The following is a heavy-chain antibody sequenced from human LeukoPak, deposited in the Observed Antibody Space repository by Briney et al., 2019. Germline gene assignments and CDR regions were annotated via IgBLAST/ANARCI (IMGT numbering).Heavy chain of an antibody. Sequence: SGTLSLTCTVSGGSISSDNYYWGWIRQPPGKGPEWIGSIHYSGRTYYNPSLKSRVTISVDTSNSQFSLKLSSLTAADTAVYYCATIYRYSGLNYYFDYWGQGTLVTVSS. V-gene: IGHV4-39*01. D-gene: IGHD5-12*01. CDR3: ATIYRYSGLNYYFDY. CDR2: IHYSGRT. CDR1: GGSISSDNYY. J-gene: IGHJ4*02.